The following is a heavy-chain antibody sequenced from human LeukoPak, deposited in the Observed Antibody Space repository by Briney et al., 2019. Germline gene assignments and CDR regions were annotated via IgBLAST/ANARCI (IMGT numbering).Heavy chain of an antibody. CDR2: IIPILGIA. CDR1: GGTFSSYA. V-gene: IGHV1-69*04. J-gene: IGHJ6*02. D-gene: IGHD5-12*01. Sequence: SVKVSCKASGGTFSSYAISWVRQAPGQGLEWMGRIIPILGIANYAQKFQGRVTITADKSTSTAYMELSSLRSEDTAVYYCARDPQSGYDYDRRSGYYYYGMDVWGQGTTVTVSS. CDR3: ARDPQSGYDYDRRSGYYYYGMDV.